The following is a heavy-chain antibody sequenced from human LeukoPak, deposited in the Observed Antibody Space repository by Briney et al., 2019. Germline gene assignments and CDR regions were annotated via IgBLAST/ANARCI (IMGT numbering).Heavy chain of an antibody. CDR2: IIPIFGTA. V-gene: IGHV1-69*13. J-gene: IGHJ6*02. CDR1: GGTFSSYG. CDR3: ARDGYSSSRAKYYYGMDV. Sequence: SVKVSCKASGGTFSSYGISWVRQAPGQGLEWMGGIIPIFGTANYAQKFQGRVTITADESTSTAYMELSSLRSEDTAVYYCARDGYSSSRAKYYYGMDVWGQGTTVTVS. D-gene: IGHD6-13*01.